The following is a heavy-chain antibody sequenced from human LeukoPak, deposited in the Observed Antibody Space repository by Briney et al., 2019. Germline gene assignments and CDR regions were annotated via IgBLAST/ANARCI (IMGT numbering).Heavy chain of an antibody. D-gene: IGHD3-22*01. CDR1: GFTFSDSY. Sequence: GGSLRPSCAASGFTFSDSYMTWVRQAPGKGVEWVAYISGSGHDINYSDSVKGRFTISRDNAKNSLYLQMNSLRAEDTAVYYCAASSGYRAWGQGTLVTVSS. CDR2: ISGSGHDI. V-gene: IGHV3-11*03. J-gene: IGHJ4*02. CDR3: AASSGYRA.